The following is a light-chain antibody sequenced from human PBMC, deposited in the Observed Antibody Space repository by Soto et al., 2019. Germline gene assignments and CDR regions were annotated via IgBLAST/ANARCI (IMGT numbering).Light chain of an antibody. Sequence: EIVLTQSPGTLSLSPGERATLSCRASQSLSSSYLAWYQQKPGQAPRLLIYGTSIRATGIPDRFSGSGSGTDFTLTISRLEPEDFAVYYCQQYGSSGTFGQGTRLEIK. J-gene: IGKJ5*01. CDR2: GTS. V-gene: IGKV3-20*01. CDR3: QQYGSSGT. CDR1: QSLSSSY.